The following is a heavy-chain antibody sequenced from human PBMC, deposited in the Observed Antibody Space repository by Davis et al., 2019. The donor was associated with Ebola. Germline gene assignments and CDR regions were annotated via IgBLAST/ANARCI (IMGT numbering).Heavy chain of an antibody. CDR3: ARGEIQWPTFYLDH. CDR1: GYIFTDYV. Sequence: ASVKVSCKTSGYIFTDYVINWVRQAPGQGLQWVGWINTNTGNTMYAQGFTGRFVFSVDTSVSTTYLQITSLQTEDTAVYYCARGEIQWPTFYLDHWGQGALVTVSS. V-gene: IGHV7-4-1*02. J-gene: IGHJ4*01. D-gene: IGHD5-12*01. CDR2: INTNTGNT.